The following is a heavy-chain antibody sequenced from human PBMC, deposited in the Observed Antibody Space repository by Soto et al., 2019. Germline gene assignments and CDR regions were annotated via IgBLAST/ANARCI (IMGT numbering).Heavy chain of an antibody. CDR2: INPNSGGT. J-gene: IGHJ4*02. D-gene: IGHD3-3*01. Sequence: ASVKVSCKASGYTFTGYYMHWMRQAPGQGLEWMGWINPNSGGTNYAQKFQGRVTMTRDTSISTAYMELSRLRSDDTAVYYCARLGAGNDFWSGPFDYWGQGTLVTVSS. CDR1: GYTFTGYY. V-gene: IGHV1-2*02. CDR3: ARLGAGNDFWSGPFDY.